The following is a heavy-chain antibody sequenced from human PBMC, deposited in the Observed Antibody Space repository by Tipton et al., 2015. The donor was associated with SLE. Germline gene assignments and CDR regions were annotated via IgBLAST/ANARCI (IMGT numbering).Heavy chain of an antibody. D-gene: IGHD3-10*01. CDR1: GFTFSSYE. CDR3: ARRNSESGAFDM. Sequence: SLRLSCAASGFTFSSYEMNWVRQAPGKGLEWVSYISSSGSTIYYADSVKGRFTISRDNSKNTLYLQMNSLRAEATAVYYCARRNSESGAFDMWGQGTLVTVSS. V-gene: IGHV3-48*03. J-gene: IGHJ3*02. CDR2: ISSSGSTI.